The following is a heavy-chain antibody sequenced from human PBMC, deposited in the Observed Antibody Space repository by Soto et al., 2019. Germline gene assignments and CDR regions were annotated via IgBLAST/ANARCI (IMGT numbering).Heavy chain of an antibody. J-gene: IGHJ4*02. CDR3: ASLDCGGGSCYFDY. D-gene: IGHD2-15*01. V-gene: IGHV4-34*01. Sequence: SETLSLTCAVYGGSVSGNYWSWIRQPPGKGLEWIGEINHSGSTNYNPSLKSRVTISLDTSKNQFSLKLSSVTAADTGVYYCASLDCGGGSCYFDYWGQGTLVTVSS. CDR1: GGSVSGNY. CDR2: INHSGST.